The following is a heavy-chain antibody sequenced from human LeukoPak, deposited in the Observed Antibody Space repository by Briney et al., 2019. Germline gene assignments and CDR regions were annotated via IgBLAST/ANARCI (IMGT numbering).Heavy chain of an antibody. CDR1: GFSFSSYT. CDR3: ARDPWGAAAFDI. CDR2: VTSSGNYI. D-gene: IGHD3-16*01. J-gene: IGHJ3*02. V-gene: IGHV3-21*06. Sequence: GGSLRLSCAASGFSFSSYTMNWVRQAPGRGLEWVSSVTSSGNYIEYADSAKGRFTISRDNAKSSLYLQMNSLRAEDTAVYYCARDPWGAAAFDIWGQGTLVTVSS.